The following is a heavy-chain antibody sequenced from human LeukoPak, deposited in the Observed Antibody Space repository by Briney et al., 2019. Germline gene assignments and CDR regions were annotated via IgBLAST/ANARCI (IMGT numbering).Heavy chain of an antibody. J-gene: IGHJ6*02. CDR1: GGTFISYA. CDR2: IIPIFGTA. D-gene: IGHD6-6*01. Sequence: GASVKVSCKASGGTFISYAISWVRQAPGQGLEWMGGIIPIFGTANYAQKFQGRVTITADESTSTAYMELSSLRSEDTAVYYCARDRRGSSALYYYYYYGMDVRGQGTTVTVSS. V-gene: IGHV1-69*13. CDR3: ARDRRGSSALYYYYYYGMDV.